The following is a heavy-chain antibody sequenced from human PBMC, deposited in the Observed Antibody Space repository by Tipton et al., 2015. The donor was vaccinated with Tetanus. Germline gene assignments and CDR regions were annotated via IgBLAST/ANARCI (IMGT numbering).Heavy chain of an antibody. J-gene: IGHJ3*01. D-gene: IGHD2-2*01. CDR3: ARRSYCSSSRCFDAFYL. CDR2: IFHSGST. V-gene: IGHV4-59*01. CDR1: GFTFRSYW. Sequence: LRLSCVASGFTFRSYWMSWVRQAPGKGLEWIAYIFHSGSTNYSPSLKSRVAISMDTSKNQISLKLSSVTAADTAVYYCARRSYCSSSRCFDAFYLWGQGTMVTVSS.